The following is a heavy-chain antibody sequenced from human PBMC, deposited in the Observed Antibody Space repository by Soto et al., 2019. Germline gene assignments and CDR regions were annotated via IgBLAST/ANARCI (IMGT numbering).Heavy chain of an antibody. V-gene: IGHV1-69*01. J-gene: IGHJ4*02. CDR3: ARPKYCSGGSCYSGYFDY. Sequence: QVQLVQSGAEVKKPGSSVKVSCKASGGTFSSYAISWVRQAPGQGLEWMGGIIPIFGTANYAQKFQDRVTITADESTSTAYMELSSLRSEDTAVYYCARPKYCSGGSCYSGYFDYWGQGTLVTVSS. CDR1: GGTFSSYA. D-gene: IGHD2-15*01. CDR2: IIPIFGTA.